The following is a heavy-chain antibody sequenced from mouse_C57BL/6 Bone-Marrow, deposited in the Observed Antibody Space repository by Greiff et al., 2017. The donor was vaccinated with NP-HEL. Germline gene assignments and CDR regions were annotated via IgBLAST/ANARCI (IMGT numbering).Heavy chain of an antibody. D-gene: IGHD2-12*01. J-gene: IGHJ2*01. CDR1: GFTFSDYG. V-gene: IGHV5-17*01. Sequence: EVKLVESGGGLVKPGGSLKLSCAASGFTFSDYGMEWVRQAPEKGLEWVAYIISGSSTNYYADTVKGRFTISSNNAKNTLFLQMTRLRSEDAAMYYCARRELLHVDYWGQGTTLPVSS. CDR2: IISGSSTN. CDR3: ARRELLHVDY.